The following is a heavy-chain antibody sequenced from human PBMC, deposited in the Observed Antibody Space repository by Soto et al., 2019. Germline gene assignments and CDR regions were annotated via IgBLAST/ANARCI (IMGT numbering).Heavy chain of an antibody. V-gene: IGHV3-33*01. D-gene: IGHD5-12*01. Sequence: GGSLRLSCAASGFTFSSYGMHWVRQAPGKGLEWVAVIWYDGSNKYYADSVKGRFTISRDNSKNTLYLQMNSLRAEDTAVYYCARDMWLRGYFDYWGQGTLVTVSS. CDR3: ARDMWLRGYFDY. CDR1: GFTFSSYG. J-gene: IGHJ4*02. CDR2: IWYDGSNK.